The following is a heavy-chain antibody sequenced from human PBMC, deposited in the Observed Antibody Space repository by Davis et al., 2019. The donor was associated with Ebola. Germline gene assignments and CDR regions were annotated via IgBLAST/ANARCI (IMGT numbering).Heavy chain of an antibody. CDR1: GFTVSSNY. V-gene: IGHV3-53*01. J-gene: IGHJ6*02. D-gene: IGHD1-1*01. Sequence: ARSLSLSCAASGFTVSSNYMSCVHHAPGKGLEWVSVIYSGGSTYYADSVKGRFTISRDNSKNTLYLQLNSLRAEDTAVYYCARDLERRANYYGMDVWGQGTTVTVS. CDR3: ARDLERRANYYGMDV. CDR2: IYSGGST.